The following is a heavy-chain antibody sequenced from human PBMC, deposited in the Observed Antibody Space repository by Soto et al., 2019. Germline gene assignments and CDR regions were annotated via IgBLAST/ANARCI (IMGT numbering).Heavy chain of an antibody. D-gene: IGHD1-26*01. CDR1: GASITYGGYS. Sequence: SETLSLTCTVSGASITYGGYSWSWIRQTPGKGLEWIGYINHLETTFYNPSFESRLTLSIDRAKNQFSLNLNSMSAADRAVYFCARGGGSDSFDYWGQGSLVTVSS. CDR2: INHLETT. J-gene: IGHJ4*02. CDR3: ARGGGSDSFDY. V-gene: IGHV4-30-2*01.